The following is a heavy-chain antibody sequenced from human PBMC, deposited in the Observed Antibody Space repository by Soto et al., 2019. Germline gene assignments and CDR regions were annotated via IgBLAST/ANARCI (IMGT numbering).Heavy chain of an antibody. D-gene: IGHD3-9*01. CDR1: GYTFTSYG. J-gene: IGHJ3*02. CDR3: ASPYYDILTAGIGDAFDI. V-gene: IGHV1-18*01. CDR2: ISAYNGNT. Sequence: GASVKVSCKASGYTFTSYGISWVRQAPGQGLERMGWISAYNGNTNYAQKLQGRVTMTTDTSTSTAYMELRSLRSDDTAVYYCASPYYDILTAGIGDAFDIWGQGTMVTVSS.